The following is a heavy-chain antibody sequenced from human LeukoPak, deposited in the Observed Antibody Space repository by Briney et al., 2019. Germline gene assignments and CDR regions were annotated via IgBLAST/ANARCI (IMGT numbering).Heavy chain of an antibody. D-gene: IGHD3-22*01. CDR3: AQEHFDTSGYYSRFDN. CDR1: GFTFPRHA. Sequence: PGGSLRLSCAASGFTFPRHAMSWVRQAPGKGLEWVASSGGSGGRTHYADSVKGRFTISRDNSQNMVYLHMNSLRADDTAVYYCAQEHFDTSGYYSRFDNWGQGILVTVSS. V-gene: IGHV3-23*01. CDR2: SGGSGGRT. J-gene: IGHJ4*02.